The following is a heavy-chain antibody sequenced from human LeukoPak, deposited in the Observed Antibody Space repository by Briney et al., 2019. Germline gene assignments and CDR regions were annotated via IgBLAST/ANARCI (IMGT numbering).Heavy chain of an antibody. Sequence: GGSLRLSCAASGFTFSSYWMSWVRQAPGKGLEWVANIKQDGSEKYYVDSVKGRFTISRDNAKNSLYLQMNSLRAEDAAVYYCAREGYCSSTSCYLDAFDIWGQGTMVTVSS. CDR1: GFTFSSYW. CDR2: IKQDGSEK. CDR3: AREGYCSSTSCYLDAFDI. V-gene: IGHV3-7*01. J-gene: IGHJ3*02. D-gene: IGHD2-2*01.